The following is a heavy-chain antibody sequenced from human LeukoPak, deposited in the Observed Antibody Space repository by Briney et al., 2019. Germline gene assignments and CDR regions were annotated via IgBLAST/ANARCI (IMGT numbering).Heavy chain of an antibody. V-gene: IGHV3-23*01. CDR3: AKESPYAVGGTGRIYYFDY. CDR1: GFTFSNYA. CDR2: ISNSGRT. J-gene: IGHJ4*02. Sequence: GGSLGLSCAASGFTFSNYAISWVRQAPGKGLEWVSAISNSGRTYYADSVKGRFTISRDNSKNTLHLQMNSLRAEDTAVYYCAKESPYAVGGTGRIYYFDYWGQGALVTVSS. D-gene: IGHD1-26*01.